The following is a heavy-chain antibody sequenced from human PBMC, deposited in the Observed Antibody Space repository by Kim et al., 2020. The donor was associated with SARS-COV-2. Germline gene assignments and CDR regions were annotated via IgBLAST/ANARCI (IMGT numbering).Heavy chain of an antibody. V-gene: IGHV3-66*01. CDR2: IYSGGST. D-gene: IGHD1-26*01. J-gene: IGHJ4*02. CDR3: ARDISGSYYYFDY. Sequence: GGSLRLSCAASGFTVSSNYMSWVRQAPGKGLEWVSVIYSGGSTYYADSVKGRFTISRDNSKNTLYLQMTSLRAEDTAVYYCARDISGSYYYFDYWGQGTL. CDR1: GFTVSSNY.